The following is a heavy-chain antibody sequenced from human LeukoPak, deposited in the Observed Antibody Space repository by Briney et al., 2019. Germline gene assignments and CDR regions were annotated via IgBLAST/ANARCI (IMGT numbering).Heavy chain of an antibody. Sequence: GGSLRLSCAASGFTFITYGMHWVRQAPGKGLEWVSAISGSGGNTYYADSVKGRFTISRDNSKNTLYLQMNSLRAEDTAVYYCAKDWGSAKMIVVVITPNYFDYWGQGTLVTVSS. V-gene: IGHV3-23*01. CDR3: AKDWGSAKMIVVVITPNYFDY. D-gene: IGHD3-22*01. CDR1: GFTFITYG. J-gene: IGHJ4*02. CDR2: ISGSGGNT.